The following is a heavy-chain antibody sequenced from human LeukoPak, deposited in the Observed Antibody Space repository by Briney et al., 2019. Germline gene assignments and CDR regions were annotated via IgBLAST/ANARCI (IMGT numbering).Heavy chain of an antibody. CDR3: ARSTRELRFLEWINFDY. V-gene: IGHV4-59*08. J-gene: IGHJ4*02. D-gene: IGHD3-3*01. Sequence: SETLSLTCTVSGGSMSSYYWSWIRQPPGKGLEWIGYIYYSGSTNYNPSLESRVTISGDTSKNQFSLKLRSVTAADTAVYYCARSTRELRFLEWINFDYWGQGTLVTVSS. CDR2: IYYSGST. CDR1: GGSMSSYY.